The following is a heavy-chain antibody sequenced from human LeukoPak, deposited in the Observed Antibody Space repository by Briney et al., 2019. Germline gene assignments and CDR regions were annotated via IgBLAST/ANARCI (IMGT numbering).Heavy chain of an antibody. CDR3: ARRPIASTDYYYFLDV. J-gene: IGHJ6*03. CDR1: EVTFSSHS. V-gene: IGHV3-21*01. D-gene: IGHD6-13*01. CDR2: ISGSSSFI. Sequence: GGSLRLSCAASEVTFSSHSMNWVRQAPGKGLEWASSISGSSSFIYYADSVRGRFTISRDNAKNSLYLQMDSLRAEDTAVYYCARRPIASTDYYYFLDVWGKGTTVTVSS.